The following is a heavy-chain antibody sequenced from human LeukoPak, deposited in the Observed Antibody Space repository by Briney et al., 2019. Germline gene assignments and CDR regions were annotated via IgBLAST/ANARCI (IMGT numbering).Heavy chain of an antibody. CDR2: INHSGST. J-gene: IGHJ5*02. V-gene: IGHV4-34*01. D-gene: IGHD4-17*01. Sequence: SETLSLTCAVYGGSFSGYYWSWIRQPPGKGLEWIGEINHSGSTNYNPSLKSRVTISVDTSKNQFSLKLSSVTAADTAVYYCARVGLGRRGVTTAWLGYNWLDPWGQGTLVSVRS. CDR1: GGSFSGYY. CDR3: ARVGLGRRGVTTAWLGYNWLDP.